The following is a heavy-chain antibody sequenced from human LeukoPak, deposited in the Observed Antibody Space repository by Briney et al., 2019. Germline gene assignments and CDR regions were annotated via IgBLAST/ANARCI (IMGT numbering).Heavy chain of an antibody. CDR2: IYTSGST. V-gene: IGHV4-4*07. CDR3: ARDRITIFGVVHNDI. Sequence: SETLSLTCTVSGGSISSYYWCWIRQPAGKGLEWIGRIYTSGSTNYNPSLKSRVTMSVDTSKNQFSLKLSSVTAADTAVYYCARDRITIFGVVHNDIWGQGTMVTVSS. J-gene: IGHJ3*02. D-gene: IGHD3-3*01. CDR1: GGSISSYY.